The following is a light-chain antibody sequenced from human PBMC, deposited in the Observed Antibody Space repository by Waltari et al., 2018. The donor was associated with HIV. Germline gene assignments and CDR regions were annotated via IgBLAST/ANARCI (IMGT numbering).Light chain of an antibody. CDR1: TSNIANNY. CDR3: ATWDDSLNGV. J-gene: IGLJ3*02. CDR2: MNN. V-gene: IGLV1-44*01. Sequence: HSVLTQPPSASGTPGQTVIISCSGNTSNIANNYVTWYQHFLGSAPKLLIYMNNYRPSGVPDRFAGSRSGTSASLTISGLQIEDEAQYYCATWDDSLNGVFGAGTRLTVL.